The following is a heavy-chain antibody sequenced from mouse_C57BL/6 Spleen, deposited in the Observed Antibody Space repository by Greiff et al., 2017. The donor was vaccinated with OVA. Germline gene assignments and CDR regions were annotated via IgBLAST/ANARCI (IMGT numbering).Heavy chain of an antibody. CDR2: ISSGSSTI. CDR1: GFTFSDYG. D-gene: IGHD3-2*02. J-gene: IGHJ3*01. CDR3: ARTSSGYPAWFAY. Sequence: EVQRVESGGGLVKPGGSLKLSCAASGFTFSDYGMHWVRQAPEKGLEWVAYISSGSSTIYYADTVKGRFTISRDNAKNTLFLQMTSLRSEDTAMYYCARTSSGYPAWFAYWGQGTLVTVSA. V-gene: IGHV5-17*01.